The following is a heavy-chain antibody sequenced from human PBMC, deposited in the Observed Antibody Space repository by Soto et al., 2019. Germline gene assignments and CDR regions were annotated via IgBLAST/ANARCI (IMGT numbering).Heavy chain of an antibody. CDR1: GHNVSTIIAA. D-gene: IGHD6-6*01. V-gene: IGHV6-1*01. J-gene: IGHJ6*01. CDR2: TYYRSKRYY. Sequence: SQTLSLTCVISGHNVSTIIAAWNWLRQSPSSGLEWLGWTYYRSKRYYGFAVSVKSRITIKPDTSKHQFSLQLNSVTPEDTAVYYCAGIHSSSSTDKDGWGQGTTGTVSS. CDR3: AGIHSSSSTDKDG.